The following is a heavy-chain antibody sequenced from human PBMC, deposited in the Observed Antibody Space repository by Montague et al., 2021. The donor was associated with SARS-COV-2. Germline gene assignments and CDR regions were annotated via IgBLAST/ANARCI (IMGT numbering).Heavy chain of an antibody. CDR2: IHYSGST. CDR1: GGSISSSSYY. V-gene: IGHV4-39*01. J-gene: IGHJ6*02. Sequence: SETLSLTCAVSGGSISSSSYYWGWIRQPPGKGLEWIGSIHYSGSTYYNPSLKSRVPISADTSKNQFSLKLSSVTAADTAVYYCARLWATVYYYYGMDVWGQGTTVTVSS. CDR3: ARLWATVYYYYGMDV. D-gene: IGHD4-17*01.